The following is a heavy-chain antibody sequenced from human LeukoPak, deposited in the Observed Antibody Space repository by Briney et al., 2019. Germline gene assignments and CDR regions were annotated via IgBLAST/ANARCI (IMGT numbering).Heavy chain of an antibody. CDR1: GFTVSSNY. D-gene: IGHD1-1*01. CDR2: IYSGGST. J-gene: IGHJ6*02. Sequence: GGSLRLSCAASGFTVSSNYMSWVRQAPGKGLEWVSVIYSGGSTYYADSVKGRFTISRDNSENTLYLQMNSLRAEDTAVYYCARARYMPYYGMDVWGQGTTVTVSS. CDR3: ARARYMPYYGMDV. V-gene: IGHV3-66*01.